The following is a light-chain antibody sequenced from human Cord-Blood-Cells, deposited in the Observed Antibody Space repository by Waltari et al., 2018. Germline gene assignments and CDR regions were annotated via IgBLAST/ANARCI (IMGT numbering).Light chain of an antibody. CDR2: AAS. V-gene: IGKV1-39*01. CDR1: QSISGY. J-gene: IGKJ1*01. Sequence: DIQMTQSPSSLSASVGDRVTITCRASQSISGYLNWYQQKPGKAPKLLIYAASSLQSGVPSRFSGSGSGTDFTLTISSLQPEDCATYYCQQSYSTPWTFGQGTKVEIK. CDR3: QQSYSTPWT.